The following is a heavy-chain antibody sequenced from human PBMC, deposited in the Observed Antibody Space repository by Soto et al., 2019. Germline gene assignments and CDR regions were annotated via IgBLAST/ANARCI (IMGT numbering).Heavy chain of an antibody. CDR1: GYTFTSYG. D-gene: IGHD2-2*03. J-gene: IGHJ4*02. V-gene: IGHV1-18*01. CDR3: ARDFGYCSSTSCPGDY. CDR2: ISAYNGNT. Sequence: GASVKVSCKASGYTFTSYGSSWVRQAPGQGLEWMGWISAYNGNTNYAQKLQGRVTMTTDTSTSTAYMELRSLRSDDTAVYYCARDFGYCSSTSCPGDYWGQGTLVTVSS.